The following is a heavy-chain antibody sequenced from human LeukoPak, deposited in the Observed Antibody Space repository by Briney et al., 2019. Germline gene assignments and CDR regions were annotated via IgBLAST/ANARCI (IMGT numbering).Heavy chain of an antibody. CDR2: IYHSGST. Sequence: IPSGTLSLTCAVSGGSISSSNWWSWVRQPPGKGLEWIGEIYHSGSTNYNPSLKSRVTISVDKSKNQCSLKLTSVTAADTAAYYCARQGDSGWYYFDYWGQGTLVTVSS. V-gene: IGHV4-4*02. CDR3: ARQGDSGWYYFDY. CDR1: GGSISSSNW. D-gene: IGHD6-19*01. J-gene: IGHJ4*02.